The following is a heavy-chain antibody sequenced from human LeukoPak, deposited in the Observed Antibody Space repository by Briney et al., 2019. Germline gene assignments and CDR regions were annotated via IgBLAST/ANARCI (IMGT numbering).Heavy chain of an antibody. V-gene: IGHV4-30-4*01. CDR2: IYYSGTT. J-gene: IGHJ4*02. Sequence: SQTLSLTCTVSGGSISSGDYDWSWIRQPPGKGLEWIGYIYYSGTTYYNPSLKSRVTISVDTSKNQFSLKLTSVTAADTAVYFCARGAYGSGSYYWGQGTLVTVSS. D-gene: IGHD3-10*01. CDR3: ARGAYGSGSYY. CDR1: GGSISSGDYD.